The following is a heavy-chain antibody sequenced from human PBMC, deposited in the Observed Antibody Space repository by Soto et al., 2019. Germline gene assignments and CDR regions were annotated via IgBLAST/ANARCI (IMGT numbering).Heavy chain of an antibody. CDR3: ARNVFDGIVVVIIPPDY. D-gene: IGHD3-22*01. CDR2: ISYDGSNK. J-gene: IGHJ4*02. Sequence: GGSLRLSCAASGFTFSSYAMHWVRQAPGKGLEWVAVISYDGSNKYYADSVKGRLTISRDNSKNTLYLKMNSLRAEDTAVYYCARNVFDGIVVVIIPPDYWGQGTLVTVSS. CDR1: GFTFSSYA. V-gene: IGHV3-30-3*01.